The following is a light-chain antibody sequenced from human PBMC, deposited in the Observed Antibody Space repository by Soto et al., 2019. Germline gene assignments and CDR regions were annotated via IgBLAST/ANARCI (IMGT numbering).Light chain of an antibody. V-gene: IGLV2-14*03. CDR3: TSYATVTTLYV. J-gene: IGLJ1*01. CDR2: DVV. CDR1: SSDVGRFNY. Sequence: QSVLTQPASVSASPGQSITISCTGTSSDVGRFNYVSWYQQYPGKAPKLIIYDVVKRPSGISNRFSGSKSGNTASLTISGLQAEDEADYYCTSYATVTTLYVFGT.